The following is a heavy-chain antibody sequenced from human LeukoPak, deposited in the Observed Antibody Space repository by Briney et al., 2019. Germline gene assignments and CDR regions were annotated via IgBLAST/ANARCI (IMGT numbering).Heavy chain of an antibody. D-gene: IGHD4-17*01. Sequence: GGSLRLSCAASGFTFSSYAMNWVRQAPGKGLEWVSTISGSTGSTYYADSVRGRFTISRDNSKNTLYLQMNSLRAEDTAIYYCAKRWDYGYFDYWGQGTLVTVSS. J-gene: IGHJ4*02. CDR1: GFTFSSYA. V-gene: IGHV3-23*01. CDR3: AKRWDYGYFDY. CDR2: ISGSTGST.